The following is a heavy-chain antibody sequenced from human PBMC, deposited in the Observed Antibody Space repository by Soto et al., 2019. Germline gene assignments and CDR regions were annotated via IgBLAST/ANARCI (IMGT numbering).Heavy chain of an antibody. CDR2: IYYSGST. CDR1: GGSISSGGYY. D-gene: IGHD5-18*01. V-gene: IGHV4-31*03. Sequence: SETLSLTCTVSGGSISSGGYYWSWIRQHPGKGLEWIGYIYYSGSTYYNPSLKSRVTISVDTSKNQFSLKLSSVTAADTAVYYCARVDTAMVTFDPWGQGTLVTVSS. CDR3: ARVDTAMVTFDP. J-gene: IGHJ5*02.